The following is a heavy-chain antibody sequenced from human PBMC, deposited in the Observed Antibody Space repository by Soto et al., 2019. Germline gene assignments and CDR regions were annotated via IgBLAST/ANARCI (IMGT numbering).Heavy chain of an antibody. V-gene: IGHV1-3*01. CDR3: ARGSGVVVITNFDY. J-gene: IGHJ4*02. Sequence: ASVKVSCKASGYTFTSYAMHWVRQAPGQRLEWMGWINAGNGNTKYSQKFQGRVTITRDTSASTAYMELSSLRSEDTAVYYCARGSGVVVITNFDYWGQGTLVTVSS. CDR1: GYTFTSYA. D-gene: IGHD3-22*01. CDR2: INAGNGNT.